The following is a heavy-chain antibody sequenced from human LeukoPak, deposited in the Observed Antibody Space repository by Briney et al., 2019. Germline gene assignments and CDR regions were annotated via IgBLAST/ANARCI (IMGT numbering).Heavy chain of an antibody. D-gene: IGHD1-26*01. CDR1: GFTFSSYA. V-gene: IGHV3-23*01. J-gene: IGHJ4*02. Sequence: GGSLRLSCAASGFTFSSYAMSWARQAPGKGLEWVSGISSSGSGGNTYYADSVKGRFTISRDSSRNALFLHMNTLRAEDTAIYYCARGPTHTVGWELLVWPRFDYWGQGTLVTVSS. CDR3: ARGPTHTVGWELLVWPRFDY. CDR2: ISSSGSGGNT.